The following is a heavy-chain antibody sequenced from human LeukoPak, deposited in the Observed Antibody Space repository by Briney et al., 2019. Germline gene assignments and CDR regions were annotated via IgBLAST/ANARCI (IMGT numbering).Heavy chain of an antibody. CDR2: IIPILGIA. J-gene: IGHJ4*02. D-gene: IGHD3-22*01. V-gene: IGHV1-69*04. CDR3: ARDLYDSSADY. Sequence: SSVRVSCKPSGGTFARYAISWVRQAPGQGGEGMGRIIPILGIANYAQKFQGRVTITADKSTSTAYMELSSVRSEDTAVYYCARDLYDSSADYWGQGTLVTVSS. CDR1: GGTFARYA.